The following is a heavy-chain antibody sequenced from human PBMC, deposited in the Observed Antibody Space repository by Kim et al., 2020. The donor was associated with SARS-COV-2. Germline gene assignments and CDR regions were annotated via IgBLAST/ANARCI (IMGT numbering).Heavy chain of an antibody. Sequence: GGSLRLSCAASGFTFSDYYMSWIRQAPGKGLEWVSYISSSSSYTNYADSVKGRFTISRDNAKNSLYLQMNSLRAEDTAVYYCARDQKDIVVVPADDDWYFDLWGRGTLVTVSS. D-gene: IGHD2-2*01. J-gene: IGHJ2*01. CDR3: ARDQKDIVVVPADDDWYFDL. V-gene: IGHV3-11*06. CDR1: GFTFSDYY. CDR2: ISSSSSYT.